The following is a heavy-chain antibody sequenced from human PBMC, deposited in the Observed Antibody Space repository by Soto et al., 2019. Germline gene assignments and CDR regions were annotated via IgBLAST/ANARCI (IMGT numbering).Heavy chain of an antibody. CDR3: ARGPVAGSDF. CDR1: GYTFTSYG. Sequence: GASVKGSCKASGYTFTSYGIVWGRQAPGQGLEWMGWLSPYSGETRYAEKFQDRVTLTTDTSTKTAYMDPRNLKSDDTAVYWCARGPVAGSDFWGQGTLVTVSS. V-gene: IGHV1-18*04. CDR2: LSPYSGET. D-gene: IGHD6-19*01. J-gene: IGHJ4*02.